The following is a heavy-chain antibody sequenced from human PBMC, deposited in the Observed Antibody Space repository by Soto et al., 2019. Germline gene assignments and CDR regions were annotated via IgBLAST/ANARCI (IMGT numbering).Heavy chain of an antibody. V-gene: IGHV3-30*18. CDR3: AKLRDGYNIKAFDS. J-gene: IGHJ4*02. Sequence: AVGSLRLSCVASGFTFITYDMHWVRQAPGKGLEWVAVISYDGSNKYYADSVKGRFTISRDNSKNTLYLQMNSLRAEDTAVYYCAKLRDGYNIKAFDSWGQGTLVTVSS. CDR2: ISYDGSNK. CDR1: GFTFITYD. D-gene: IGHD5-12*01.